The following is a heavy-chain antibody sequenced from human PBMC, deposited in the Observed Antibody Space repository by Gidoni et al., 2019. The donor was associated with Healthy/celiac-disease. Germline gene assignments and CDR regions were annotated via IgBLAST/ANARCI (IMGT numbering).Heavy chain of an antibody. V-gene: IGHV1-18*01. CDR2: ISAYNGNT. D-gene: IGHD3-10*01. CDR3: ARDVPSRWFGDAYPYYFDY. CDR1: GYTFTSYG. J-gene: IGHJ4*02. Sequence: QVQLVQSGAEVKKPGASVKVSCKASGYTFTSYGISWVRQAPGQGLEWMGWISAYNGNTNYAQKLQGRVTMTTDTSTSTAYMELRSLRSDDTAVYYCARDVPSRWFGDAYPYYFDYWGQGTLVTVSS.